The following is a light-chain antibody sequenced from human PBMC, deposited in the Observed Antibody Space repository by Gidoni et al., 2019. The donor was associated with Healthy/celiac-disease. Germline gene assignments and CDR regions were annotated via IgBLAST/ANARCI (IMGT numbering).Light chain of an antibody. CDR1: TSDVGGYNY. CDR3: CSYAGSRVV. Sequence: SALTQPLSVSGSPGQSVTISCTGTTSDVGGYNYVSWYQQHPGKAPKLMIYDVSKRPSGVPDRFAGSKSGNTASLTISGLQAEDEADYYCCSYAGSRVVFGGGTKLTVL. V-gene: IGLV2-11*01. J-gene: IGLJ2*01. CDR2: DVS.